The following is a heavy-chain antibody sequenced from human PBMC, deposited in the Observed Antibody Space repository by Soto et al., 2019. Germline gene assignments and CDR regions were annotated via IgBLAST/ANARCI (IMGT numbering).Heavy chain of an antibody. V-gene: IGHV1-46*01. D-gene: IGHD2-2*01. J-gene: IGHJ3*02. CDR2: INPSGGST. CDR3: ARDLQRYCISTSCYVGAFDI. Sequence: ASVKVSCKASGYTFTSYYMHWVRQAPGQGLEWMGIINPSGGSTSYAQKFQGWVTMTRDTSISTAYMELSRLRSDDTAVYYCARDLQRYCISTSCYVGAFDIWGQGTMVTVSS. CDR1: GYTFTSYY.